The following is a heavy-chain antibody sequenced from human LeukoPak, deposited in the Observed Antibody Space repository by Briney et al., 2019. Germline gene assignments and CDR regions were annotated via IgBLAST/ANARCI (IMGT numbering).Heavy chain of an antibody. D-gene: IGHD6-25*01. J-gene: IGHJ5*02. CDR1: GFTFSSHG. Sequence: PGGSLRLSCAASGFTFSSHGMNWVRQAPGEGLEWVSGSSSIGGRTYYADSVKGRFTISRDNSKNTLYLQMNSLRAEDTAVYYCAKLPYSSVGWFDPWGQGTLVTVSS. CDR3: AKLPYSSVGWFDP. CDR2: SSSIGGRT. V-gene: IGHV3-23*01.